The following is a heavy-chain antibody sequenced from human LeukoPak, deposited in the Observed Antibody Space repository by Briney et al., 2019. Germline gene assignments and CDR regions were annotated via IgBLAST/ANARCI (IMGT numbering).Heavy chain of an antibody. J-gene: IGHJ6*02. D-gene: IGHD3-22*01. CDR3: ARALGYYDSSWGYYYYGMDV. CDR2: IGTAGDT. CDR1: GFTFSSYD. Sequence: GGSLRLSCAASGFTFSSYDMHWVRHATGKGLEWVSAIGTAGDTYYPGSVKGRFTISRENAKNSLYLQMNSLRAGDTAVYYCARALGYYDSSWGYYYYGMDVWGQGTTVTVSS. V-gene: IGHV3-13*01.